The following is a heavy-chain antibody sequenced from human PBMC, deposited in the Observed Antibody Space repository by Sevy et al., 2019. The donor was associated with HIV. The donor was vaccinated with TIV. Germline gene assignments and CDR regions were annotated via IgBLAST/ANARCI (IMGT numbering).Heavy chain of an antibody. J-gene: IGHJ4*02. Sequence: GGSLRLSCAASGFTVSSNYMSWVRQAPGKGLEWVSVIYSGGSTYYADSVKGRFTISRDNSKNTLYLQMNSLRAEDTAVYYCARLGYDNSGYYYFDYWSQGTLVTVSS. CDR2: IYSGGST. D-gene: IGHD3-22*01. CDR3: ARLGYDNSGYYYFDY. V-gene: IGHV3-53*01. CDR1: GFTVSSNY.